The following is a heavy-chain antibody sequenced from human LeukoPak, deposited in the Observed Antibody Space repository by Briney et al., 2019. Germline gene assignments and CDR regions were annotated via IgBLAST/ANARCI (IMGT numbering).Heavy chain of an antibody. D-gene: IGHD6-13*01. J-gene: IGHJ4*02. CDR1: GYTLTELS. V-gene: IGHV1-24*01. CDR2: FDPEDVET. Sequence: GASVKVSCKVSGYTLTELSMHWVRQAPGKGLEWMGGFDPEDVETIYAQKFQGRVTMTEDTSTDTAYMELSGLRSDDTAVYYCTTAKQQQLLTTVDFDYWGQGTLVTVSS. CDR3: TTAKQQQLLTTVDFDY.